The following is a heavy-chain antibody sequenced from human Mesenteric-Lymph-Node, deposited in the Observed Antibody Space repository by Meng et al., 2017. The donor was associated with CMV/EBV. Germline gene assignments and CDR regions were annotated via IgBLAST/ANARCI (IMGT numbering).Heavy chain of an antibody. D-gene: IGHD5-24*01. Sequence: GGSLRLSCAASGFTFSSYAMSWVRQAPGKGLEWVSAISGSGGRTYYADSVKGRFTISRDNSKNTLYLQMSSLRAEDTGVYYCAREGRDGSLAYWGQGALVTVSS. V-gene: IGHV3-23*01. J-gene: IGHJ1*01. CDR3: AREGRDGSLAY. CDR2: ISGSGGRT. CDR1: GFTFSSYA.